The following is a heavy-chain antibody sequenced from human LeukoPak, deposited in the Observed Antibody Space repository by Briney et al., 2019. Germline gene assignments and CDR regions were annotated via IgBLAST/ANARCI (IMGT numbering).Heavy chain of an antibody. CDR3: ATLAHEYGDYSAGGF. CDR1: GGSISSYY. J-gene: IGHJ4*02. V-gene: IGHV4-59*08. CDR2: IYYSGST. D-gene: IGHD4-17*01. Sequence: SETLSLTCTVSGGSISSYYWSWIRHPPRKGLEWFGYIYYSGSTTYNPSLKSRVTISVDTSKNQFSLKLSSVTAADTAVYYCATLAHEYGDYSAGGFWGQGTLVTVSS.